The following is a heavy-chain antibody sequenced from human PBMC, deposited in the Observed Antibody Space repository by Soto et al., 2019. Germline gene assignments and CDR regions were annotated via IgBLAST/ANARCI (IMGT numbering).Heavy chain of an antibody. D-gene: IGHD3-10*01. Sequence: PGGSLRLSCAASGFTFSSYGMHWVRQAPGKGLEWVAVISYDGSNKYYADSVKGRFTISGDNSKNTLYLQMNSLRAEDTAVYYCAKGVRAGSGSYYYGMDVWGQGTTVTVSS. CDR2: ISYDGSNK. J-gene: IGHJ6*02. CDR3: AKGVRAGSGSYYYGMDV. CDR1: GFTFSSYG. V-gene: IGHV3-30*18.